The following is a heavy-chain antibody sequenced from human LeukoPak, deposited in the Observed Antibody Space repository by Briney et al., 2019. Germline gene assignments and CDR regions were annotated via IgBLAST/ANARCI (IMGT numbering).Heavy chain of an antibody. CDR1: GFSFNGYG. D-gene: IGHD4-11*01. V-gene: IGHV3-48*01. Sequence: GGSLRLSCAASGFSFNGYGMNWVRQAPGKGLEWISYISSISSTIHYSDSVKGRFTISRDNAKNSLYLQMNSLRAEDTAVYYCARDGASYSNYEGNFDYWGQGTLITVSS. CDR2: ISSISSTI. J-gene: IGHJ4*02. CDR3: ARDGASYSNYEGNFDY.